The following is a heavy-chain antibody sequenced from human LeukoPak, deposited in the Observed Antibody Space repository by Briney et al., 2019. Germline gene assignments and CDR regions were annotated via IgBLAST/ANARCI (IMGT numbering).Heavy chain of an antibody. Sequence: SETLSLTCTVSGGSINSYYWSWIRQPAGKGLEWIGRIYTSGSTNYNPSLKSRVTVSVDTSKNQFSLKLSSVTAADTAVYYCARQEYQLLRYFDLWGRGTLVTVSS. J-gene: IGHJ2*01. CDR3: ARQEYQLLRYFDL. D-gene: IGHD2-2*01. V-gene: IGHV4-4*07. CDR2: IYTSGST. CDR1: GGSINSYY.